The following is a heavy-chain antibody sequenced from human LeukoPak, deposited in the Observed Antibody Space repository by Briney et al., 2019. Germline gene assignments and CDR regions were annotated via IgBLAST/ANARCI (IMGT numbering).Heavy chain of an antibody. D-gene: IGHD3-9*01. CDR2: IYYSGST. CDR1: GGTFSSYN. Sequence: SETLSLTCTVSGGTFSSYNWSWIRQPPGKGLEWIAYIYYSGSTNYNAAPKRRGTTSVGTAKNKFSLMLMSGTAADAAVYYCARERAGYFDWLSLHNYYYGMDVWGQGTTVSVPS. J-gene: IGHJ6*02. CDR3: ARERAGYFDWLSLHNYYYGMDV. V-gene: IGHV4-59*01.